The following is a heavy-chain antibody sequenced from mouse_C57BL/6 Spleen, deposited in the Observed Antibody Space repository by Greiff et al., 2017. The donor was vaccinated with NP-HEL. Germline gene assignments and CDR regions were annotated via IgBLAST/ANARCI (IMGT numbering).Heavy chain of an antibody. Sequence: EVKLEESGGGLVQPGGSLSLSCAASGFTFTDYYMSWVRQPPGKALEWLGFIRNKANGYTTVYSASVKGRFTISRDNSQSILTLQMNALRVKDEATYYCARYRRDYALDDWGQGTSVTVSS. CDR2: IRNKANGYTT. J-gene: IGHJ4*01. CDR3: ARYRRDYALDD. CDR1: GFTFTDYY. V-gene: IGHV7-3*01.